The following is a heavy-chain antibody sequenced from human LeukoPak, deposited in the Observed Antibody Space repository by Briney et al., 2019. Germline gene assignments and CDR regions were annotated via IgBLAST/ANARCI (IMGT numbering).Heavy chain of an antibody. D-gene: IGHD4-11*01. Sequence: SETLSLTCAVSGDSITSGYYWAWIRQPPGKGLEWIGNIYHSGSTYYNASLKSRVTISVDTSKNQFSLKLSSVTAADTAVYYCARRYSNYFFDYWGQGTLVTVSS. CDR3: ARRYSNYFFDY. CDR1: GDSITSGYY. CDR2: IYHSGST. J-gene: IGHJ4*02. V-gene: IGHV4-38-2*01.